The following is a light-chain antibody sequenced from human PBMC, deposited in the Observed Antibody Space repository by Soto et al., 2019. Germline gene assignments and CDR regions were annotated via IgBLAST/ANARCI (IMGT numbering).Light chain of an antibody. CDR3: QQRSNWPPIT. J-gene: IGKJ5*01. CDR2: DAS. CDR1: QSVKTF. V-gene: IGKV3-11*01. Sequence: EIVLTHSLATLSLSPLERCTPXIKTSQSVKTFLVWYQQRPGQAPRLLIHDASHRAAGIPARFSGSGFGTDFTLTISSLEPEDAAVYYCQQRSNWPPITFGQGTRLEI.